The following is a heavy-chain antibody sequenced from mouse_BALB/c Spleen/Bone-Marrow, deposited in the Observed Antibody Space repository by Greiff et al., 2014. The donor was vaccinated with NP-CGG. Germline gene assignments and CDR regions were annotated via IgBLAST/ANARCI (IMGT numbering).Heavy chain of an antibody. CDR3: ASLTGTFDY. CDR1: GFKIKDTY. V-gene: IGHV14-3*02. Sequence: VHVKQSGAELVEPGASVKLSCTASGFKIKDTYIHWGKQRPEQGLEWIGRIDPANEHTKYDPNFQGKATITADTSSNTAYLQLSSLTSEDTAVYYCASLTGTFDYWGQGSTLTVSS. CDR2: IDPANEHT. D-gene: IGHD4-1*01. J-gene: IGHJ2*01.